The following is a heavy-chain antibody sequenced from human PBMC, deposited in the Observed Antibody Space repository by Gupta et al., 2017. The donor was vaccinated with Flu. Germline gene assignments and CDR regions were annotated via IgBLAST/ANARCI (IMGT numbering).Heavy chain of an antibody. CDR2: ISASGIST. Sequence: MCWVRQAPGEGLEWVSAISASGISTYYADSVKGRFIISRDNSENTLFLQLNSLRAEDTAVYYCSPSTPGSVTYWGQGTLVTVSS. J-gene: IGHJ4*02. V-gene: IGHV3-23*01. CDR3: SPSTPGSVTY.